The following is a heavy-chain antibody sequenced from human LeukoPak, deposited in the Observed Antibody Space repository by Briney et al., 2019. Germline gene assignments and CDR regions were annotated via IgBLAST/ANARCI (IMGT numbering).Heavy chain of an antibody. CDR3: ARTWGSNGLTWFDP. V-gene: IGHV4-31*03. D-gene: IGHD2-8*01. CDR2: TYYSEST. J-gene: IGHJ5*02. CDR1: GGSFSSGGIY. Sequence: SETLSLTCTVSGGSFSSGGIYWSWNRQHPGEGLEWIGNTYYSESTFYNPSLNRRDTISVDTSKNQFSLKLSSVTAADAAAYYCARTWGSNGLTWFDPWGQGTLVTVSS.